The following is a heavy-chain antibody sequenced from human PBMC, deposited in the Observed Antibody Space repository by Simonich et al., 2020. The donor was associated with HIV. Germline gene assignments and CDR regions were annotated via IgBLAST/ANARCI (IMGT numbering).Heavy chain of an antibody. J-gene: IGHJ4*02. CDR1: GGSFSGYY. Sequence: QVQLQQWGAGLLKPSETLSLTCAVYGGSFSGYYWSWIRQPPGKGLEWMGEINHSGSNTYNPPLKRRVTISVDTSKNQFSLKLSSVTAADTAVYYCARRHPTTVTTPYFDYWGQGTLVTVSS. V-gene: IGHV4-34*01. D-gene: IGHD4-17*01. CDR2: INHSGSN. CDR3: ARRHPTTVTTPYFDY.